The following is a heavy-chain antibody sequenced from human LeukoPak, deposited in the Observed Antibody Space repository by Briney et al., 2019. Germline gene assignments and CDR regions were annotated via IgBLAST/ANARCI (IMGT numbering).Heavy chain of an antibody. J-gene: IGHJ4*02. Sequence: GASVKVSCKASGYTFTSYDINWVRQATGQGLEWMGWMNPNSGNTGYAQKFQGRVTMTRNTSISTAYMELSSLRSEDTAVYYCARVDREEPAATGWGQGTLVTVFS. D-gene: IGHD2-2*01. V-gene: IGHV1-8*01. CDR2: MNPNSGNT. CDR1: GYTFTSYD. CDR3: ARVDREEPAATG.